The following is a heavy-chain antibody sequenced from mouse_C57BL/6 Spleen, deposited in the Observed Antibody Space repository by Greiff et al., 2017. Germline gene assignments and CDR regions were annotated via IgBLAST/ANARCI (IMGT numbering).Heavy chain of an antibody. V-gene: IGHV10-1*01. CDR1: GFSFNTYA. J-gene: IGHJ4*01. CDR2: IRSKSNNYAT. CDR3: VRQGVYYYAMDY. Sequence: DVMLVESGGGLVQPKGSLKLSCAASGFSFNTYAMNWVRQAPGKGLEWVARIRSKSNNYATYYADSVKDRFTISRDDSESMLYLQMNNLKTEDTAMYYCVRQGVYYYAMDYWGQGTSVTVSS. D-gene: IGHD2-1*01.